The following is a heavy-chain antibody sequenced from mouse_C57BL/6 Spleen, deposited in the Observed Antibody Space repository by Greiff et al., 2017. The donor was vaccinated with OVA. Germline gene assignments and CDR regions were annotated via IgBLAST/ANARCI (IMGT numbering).Heavy chain of an antibody. CDR2: IHPNSGST. J-gene: IGHJ3*01. D-gene: IGHD2-10*01. Sequence: QVQLQQPGAELVKPGASVKLSCKASGYTFTSYWMHWVKQRPGQGLEWIGMIHPNSGSTNYNEKFKSKATLTVDKSSSTAYMQISSLTSEDSAVYYCARSYYSFAYWGQGTLVTVSA. CDR3: ARSYYSFAY. V-gene: IGHV1-64*01. CDR1: GYTFTSYW.